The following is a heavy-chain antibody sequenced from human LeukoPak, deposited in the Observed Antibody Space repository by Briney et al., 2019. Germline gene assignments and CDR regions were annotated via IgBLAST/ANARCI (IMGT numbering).Heavy chain of an antibody. V-gene: IGHV1-3*01. J-gene: IGHJ5*02. CDR1: GYTFTSYA. D-gene: IGHD3-9*01. CDR2: INAGNGNT. CDR3: TREATGYSWFDP. Sequence: ASVKVSCKASGYTFTSYAMHWVRQAPGQRLEWMGWINAGNGNTKYSQKFQGRVTMTTDTSTNTAYMELRSLRSDDTAVYYCTREATGYSWFDPWGQGTLVTVSS.